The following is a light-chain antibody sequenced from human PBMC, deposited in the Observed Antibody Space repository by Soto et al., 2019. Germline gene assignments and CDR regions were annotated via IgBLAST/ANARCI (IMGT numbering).Light chain of an antibody. V-gene: IGKV3-15*01. CDR3: QQYNNWPRT. Sequence: EIVMTQSPSTLSASPGERATLSCRASQSVSSSLAWYQQKPGKAPRLLIYGASTRATGIPARFSGSGSGTEFPLTISSLQSEDVAVYYCQQYNNWPRTFGQGTKVEIK. CDR1: QSVSSS. J-gene: IGKJ1*01. CDR2: GAS.